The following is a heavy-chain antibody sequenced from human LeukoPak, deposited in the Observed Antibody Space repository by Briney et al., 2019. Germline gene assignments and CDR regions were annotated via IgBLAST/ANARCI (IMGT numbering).Heavy chain of an antibody. CDR3: ARSLIVVVVAATHSDY. CDR1: GYTFTGYY. CDR2: INPNSGGT. V-gene: IGHV1-2*02. J-gene: IGHJ4*02. Sequence: GASVKVSFKASGYTFTGYYMHWVRQAPGQGLEWMGWINPNSGGTNYAQKFQGRVTMTRDTSISTAYMELSRLRSDDTAVYYCARSLIVVVVAATHSDYWGQGTLVTVSS. D-gene: IGHD2-15*01.